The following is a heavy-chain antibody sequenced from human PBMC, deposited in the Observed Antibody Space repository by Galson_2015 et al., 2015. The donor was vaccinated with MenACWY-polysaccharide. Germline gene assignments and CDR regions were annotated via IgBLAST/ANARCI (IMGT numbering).Heavy chain of an antibody. D-gene: IGHD5-24*01. Sequence: SLRLSCAASGFTFSSYSMNWVRQAPGKGLEWVSSIGSSSSYIYYADSVKGRFTISRDNAKNSLYLQMNSLRAEDTAVYYCARDRDGCLGYWGQGTLVTVSS. CDR2: IGSSSSYI. J-gene: IGHJ4*02. CDR1: GFTFSSYS. V-gene: IGHV3-21*01. CDR3: ARDRDGCLGY.